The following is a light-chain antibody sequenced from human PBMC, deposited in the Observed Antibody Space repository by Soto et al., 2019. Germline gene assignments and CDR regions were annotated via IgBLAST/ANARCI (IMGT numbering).Light chain of an antibody. J-gene: IGLJ2*01. CDR3: CSFAGSDTLL. CDR2: DVS. V-gene: IGLV2-11*01. CDR1: SSDVGAYNS. Sequence: QSALTQPRSVSGSPGQSVTISCTGTSSDVGAYNSVSWYQQHPGKAPKVMVYDVSKRPSGVPDRFSGSKSDNTAALTISGLQAEDEDDYYCCSFAGSDTLLFGGGTTLTVL.